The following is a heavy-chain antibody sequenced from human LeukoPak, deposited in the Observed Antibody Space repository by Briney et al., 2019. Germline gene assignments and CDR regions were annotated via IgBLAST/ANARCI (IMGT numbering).Heavy chain of an antibody. Sequence: PSETLSLTCTVSGGSISSYYWSWIRQPPGKGLEWIAYIYYGGSTNYNPSLKSRVTISVDTSKNQFSLKLSSVTAADTAVYYCARGRVGQQLVRYYYYYMDVWGKGTTVTVSS. J-gene: IGHJ6*03. V-gene: IGHV4-59*01. CDR3: ARGRVGQQLVRYYYYYMDV. D-gene: IGHD6-13*01. CDR2: IYYGGST. CDR1: GGSISSYY.